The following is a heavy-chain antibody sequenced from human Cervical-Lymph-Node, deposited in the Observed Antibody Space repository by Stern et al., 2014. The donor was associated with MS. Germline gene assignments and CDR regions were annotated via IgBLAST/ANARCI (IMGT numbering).Heavy chain of an antibody. D-gene: IGHD1-26*01. CDR3: ARAVGEQNDY. CDR1: GFTFSSYA. J-gene: IGHJ4*02. CDR2: ISYDGSNK. Sequence: VQLVESGGAVVQPGRSLRLSCAASGFTFSSYAMHWVRQAPGKGLEWVAVISYDGSNKYYADSVKGRFTISRDNSKNTLYLQMNSLRAEDTAVYYCARAVGEQNDYWGQGTLVTASS. V-gene: IGHV3-30*01.